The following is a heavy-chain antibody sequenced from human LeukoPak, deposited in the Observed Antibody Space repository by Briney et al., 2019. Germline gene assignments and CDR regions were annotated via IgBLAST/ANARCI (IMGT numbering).Heavy chain of an antibody. J-gene: IGHJ3*02. CDR1: GFTFRNYW. Sequence: PGGSLRLSCAASGFTFRNYWMSWVRQAPGKGLEWVANIKEDGSEQYKVDSVKGRFTISRDNAKNSLYLHMNSLRAEDTAMYYCTVIAAIRADAFDIWGQGTMVTVSS. CDR2: IKEDGSEQ. D-gene: IGHD2-15*01. CDR3: TVIAAIRADAFDI. V-gene: IGHV3-7*01.